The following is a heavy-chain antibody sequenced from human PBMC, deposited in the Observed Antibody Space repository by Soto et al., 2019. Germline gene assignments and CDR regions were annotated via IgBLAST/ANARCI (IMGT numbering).Heavy chain of an antibody. Sequence: EVKLLESGGGLVQPGGSLRLSCAASGFTFRAYAMSWVRQAPGKGLEWVSGLVGSGDDIHYAASVRGRFTVSRDNSKNMVFLQMNSLIAEDTAAYYCGKGAVANNGVWEAFDLWGQGTKVTVSS. CDR1: GFTFRAYA. D-gene: IGHD2-8*01. CDR3: GKGAVANNGVWEAFDL. CDR2: LVGSGDDI. V-gene: IGHV3-23*01. J-gene: IGHJ3*01.